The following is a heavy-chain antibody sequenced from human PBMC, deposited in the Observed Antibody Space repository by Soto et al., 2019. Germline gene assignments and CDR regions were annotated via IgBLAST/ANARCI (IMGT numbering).Heavy chain of an antibody. CDR3: ARVLDAAMDLDY. V-gene: IGHV1-18*01. CDR1: GYTFTTYG. CDR2: ISGYKGNT. Sequence: QVQLVQSGAEVKKPGASVKVSCKASGYTFTTYGISWVRQAPGQGLEWMGWISGYKGNTNYAQKLQGRVTMTTDTSTSTAYKELRSLRSDDTAVYYCARVLDAAMDLDYWGQGTLVSVSS. D-gene: IGHD5-18*01. J-gene: IGHJ4*02.